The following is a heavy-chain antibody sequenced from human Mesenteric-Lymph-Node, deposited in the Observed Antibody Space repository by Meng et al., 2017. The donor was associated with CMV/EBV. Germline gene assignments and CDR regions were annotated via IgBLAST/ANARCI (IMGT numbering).Heavy chain of an antibody. CDR1: GLTFRSYW. CDR3: ARVGPPNRYCSGGSCYSGGGDYYYYYGMDV. D-gene: IGHD2-15*01. CDR2: IYYSGST. Sequence: GSLRLSCAASGLTFRSYWMTWVRQAPGKGLEWIGSIYYSGSTNYNPSLKSRVTISVDTSKNQFSLKLSSVTAADTAVYYCARVGPPNRYCSGGSCYSGGGDYYYYYGMDVWGQGTTVTVSS. J-gene: IGHJ6*02. V-gene: IGHV4-34*01.